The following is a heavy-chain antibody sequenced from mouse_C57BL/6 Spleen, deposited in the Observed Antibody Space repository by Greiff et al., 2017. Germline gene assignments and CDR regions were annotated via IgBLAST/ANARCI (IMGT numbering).Heavy chain of an antibody. Sequence: VKLMESGAELARPGASVKLSCKASGYTFTSYGISWVKQRTGQGLAWIGEIYPRSGNTYYNEKFKGKATLTADKSSSTAYMELRSLTSEDSAVYFCARGGDYRRFAYWGQGTLVTVSA. D-gene: IGHD2-13*01. V-gene: IGHV1-81*01. CDR2: IYPRSGNT. J-gene: IGHJ3*01. CDR3: ARGGDYRRFAY. CDR1: GYTFTSYG.